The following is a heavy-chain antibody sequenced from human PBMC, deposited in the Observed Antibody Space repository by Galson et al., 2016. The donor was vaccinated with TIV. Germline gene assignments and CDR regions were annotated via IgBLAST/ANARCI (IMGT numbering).Heavy chain of an antibody. CDR2: IYSGGDT. D-gene: IGHD4-17*01. CDR3: ARKDSSVHGDLRGAFDV. V-gene: IGHV3-53*01. J-gene: IGHJ3*01. Sequence: SLRLSCAVSGFTVNAYHMSWVRQAPGKGLEWVSVIYSGGDTYYSDSVKGRFTISRDNSKNTVRLQMNSLRVEDTAVYYCARKDSSVHGDLRGAFDVWGQGTKVIVSS. CDR1: GFTVNAYH.